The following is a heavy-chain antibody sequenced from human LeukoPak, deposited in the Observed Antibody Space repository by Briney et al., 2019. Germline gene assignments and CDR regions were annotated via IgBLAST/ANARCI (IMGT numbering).Heavy chain of an antibody. J-gene: IGHJ4*02. CDR2: INVNKGNT. CDR3: LRGSYGDALDY. D-gene: IGHD4-17*01. V-gene: IGHV1-18*01. Sequence: ASVKVSCKASGYSFTSYGITWVRQAPGQGLEWMGWINVNKGNTKYEEKFQGRVTMTKDTSTNTAYMDLTSLRSDDTAVYYCLRGSYGDALDYWGQGTLVTVSS. CDR1: GYSFTSYG.